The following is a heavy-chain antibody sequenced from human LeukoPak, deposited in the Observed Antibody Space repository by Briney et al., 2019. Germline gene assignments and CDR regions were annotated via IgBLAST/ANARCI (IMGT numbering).Heavy chain of an antibody. Sequence: EASVKVSCKASGGTFSSYAISWVRQAPGQGLEWMGGIIPIFGTANYALKFQGRVTITADESTSTAYMELSSLRSEDTAVYYCAREAAATIINWFDPWGQGTLVTVSS. V-gene: IGHV1-69*13. CDR1: GGTFSSYA. J-gene: IGHJ5*02. D-gene: IGHD5-12*01. CDR3: AREAAATIINWFDP. CDR2: IIPIFGTA.